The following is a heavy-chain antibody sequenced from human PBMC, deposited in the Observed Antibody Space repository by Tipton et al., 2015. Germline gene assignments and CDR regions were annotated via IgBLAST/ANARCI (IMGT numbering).Heavy chain of an antibody. D-gene: IGHD6-19*01. CDR3: AKDGGIAVAGTRLGYYYYYGMDV. V-gene: IGHV3-30*18. Sequence: SLRLSCAASGFTLSSYGMHWVRQAPGKGLEWVAVISYDGSNKYYADSVKGRFTISRDNSKNTLYLQMNSLRAEDTAVYYCAKDGGIAVAGTRLGYYYYYGMDVWGQGTTVTVSS. J-gene: IGHJ6*02. CDR2: ISYDGSNK. CDR1: GFTLSSYG.